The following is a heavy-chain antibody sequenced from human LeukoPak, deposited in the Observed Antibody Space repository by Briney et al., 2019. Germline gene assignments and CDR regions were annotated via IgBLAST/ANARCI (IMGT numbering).Heavy chain of an antibody. CDR3: AKDIQLWTLILPDY. Sequence: GGSLRLSCGASGFTFSSYGMHWVRQAPGKGLEWVAVISYDGSNKYYADSVKGRFTISRDNSKNTLYLQMNSLRAEDTAVYYCAKDIQLWTLILPDYWGQGTLVTVSS. V-gene: IGHV3-30*18. CDR2: ISYDGSNK. J-gene: IGHJ4*02. D-gene: IGHD5-18*01. CDR1: GFTFSSYG.